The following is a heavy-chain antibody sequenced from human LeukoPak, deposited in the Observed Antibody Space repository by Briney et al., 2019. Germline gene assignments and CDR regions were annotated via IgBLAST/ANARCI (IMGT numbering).Heavy chain of an antibody. CDR1: GFTFSSYA. Sequence: GGSLRLSCAASGFTFSSYAMSWVRQAPGKGLEWVSAISGSGGSTYYADSVKGRFTISRDNSKNTLYLQMNGLRAEDTAVYYCAKDLELLWFGELLPFDYWGQGTLVTVSS. J-gene: IGHJ4*02. CDR2: ISGSGGST. CDR3: AKDLELLWFGELLPFDY. D-gene: IGHD3-10*01. V-gene: IGHV3-23*01.